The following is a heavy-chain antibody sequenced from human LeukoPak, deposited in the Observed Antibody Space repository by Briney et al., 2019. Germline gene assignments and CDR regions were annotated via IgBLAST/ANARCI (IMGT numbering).Heavy chain of an antibody. D-gene: IGHD3-22*01. J-gene: IGHJ4*02. CDR3: ARMVSYYDSSGYRSAVANY. V-gene: IGHV4-59*01. Sequence: SETLSLTCTVSGGSIGSYQWSWVRQPPGKGLEWIGDIYYSGSTNYNPSLKSRVTISVDTSKTQFSLKLSSVTAADTAVYYCARMVSYYDSSGYRSAVANYWGQGTLVTVSS. CDR1: GGSIGSYQ. CDR2: IYYSGST.